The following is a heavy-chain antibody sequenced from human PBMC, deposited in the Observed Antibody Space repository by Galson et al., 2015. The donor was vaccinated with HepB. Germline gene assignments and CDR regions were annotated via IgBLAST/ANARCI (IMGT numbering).Heavy chain of an antibody. CDR3: ARADVYCSSTSCDGPGYYYYGMDV. J-gene: IGHJ6*02. Sequence: SVKVSCKASGGTFSSYAISWVRQAPGQGLEWMGGIIPIFGTANYAQKFKGRVTITADESTSTAYMELSSLRSEDTAVYYCARADVYCSSTSCDGPGYYYYGMDVWGQGTTVTVSS. V-gene: IGHV1-69*13. CDR2: IIPIFGTA. CDR1: GGTFSSYA. D-gene: IGHD2-2*01.